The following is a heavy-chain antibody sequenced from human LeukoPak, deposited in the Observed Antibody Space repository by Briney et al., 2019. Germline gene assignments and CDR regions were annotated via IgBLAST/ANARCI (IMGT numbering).Heavy chain of an antibody. D-gene: IGHD3-10*01. Sequence: LPGGSLRLSCAASGFTFSSYAMSWVRQAPGKGLEWVSAISGSGGSTYYADSVKGRFTISRDNAKNSLYLQMNSLRAEDTALYYCAKDMGMGGFGELFDFDYWGQGTLVTVSS. V-gene: IGHV3-23*01. CDR1: GFTFSSYA. CDR2: ISGSGGST. CDR3: AKDMGMGGFGELFDFDY. J-gene: IGHJ4*02.